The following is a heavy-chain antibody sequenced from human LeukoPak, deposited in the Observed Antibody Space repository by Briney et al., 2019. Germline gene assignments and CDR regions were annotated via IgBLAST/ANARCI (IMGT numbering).Heavy chain of an antibody. CDR2: ISSSSSTAI. D-gene: IGHD3-9*01. Sequence: GGSLRLSCAASGFTFSSYSMNWVRQAPGKGLEWVSYISSSSSTAIYSADSVKGRFTISRDNAKNLLYLQMNSLRAEDTAVYYCARTYYDILTGYNPYFDYWGQGILVTVSS. CDR1: GFTFSSYS. J-gene: IGHJ4*02. V-gene: IGHV3-48*04. CDR3: ARTYYDILTGYNPYFDY.